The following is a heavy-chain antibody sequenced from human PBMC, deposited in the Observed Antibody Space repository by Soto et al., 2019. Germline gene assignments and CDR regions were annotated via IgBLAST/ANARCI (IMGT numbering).Heavy chain of an antibody. D-gene: IGHD6-25*01. V-gene: IGHV3-21*01. CDR1: GFTFSSYS. J-gene: IGHJ4*02. Sequence: GGSLRLSCAASGFTFSSYSMNWVRQAPGKGLEWVSSISSSSSYIYYADSVKGRFTISRDNAKNSLYLQMNSLRAEDTAVYYCARDGSSEPQPFDYWGQGTLVTVSS. CDR3: ARDGSSEPQPFDY. CDR2: ISSSSSYI.